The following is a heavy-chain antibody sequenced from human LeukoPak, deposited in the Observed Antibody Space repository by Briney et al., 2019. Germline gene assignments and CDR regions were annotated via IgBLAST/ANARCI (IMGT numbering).Heavy chain of an antibody. CDR2: ISNSGSII. D-gene: IGHD4-23*01. J-gene: IGHJ1*01. V-gene: IGHV3-48*04. CDR1: GFTFSSYG. Sequence: PGRSLRLSCAASGFTFSSYGMHWVRQAPGKGLEWVSYISNSGSIISYADSLKGRFTISRDNAKDSLFLQMNSLRAEDTAVYYCARMGTGNPSRNFQHWGQGTLVTVSS. CDR3: ARMGTGNPSRNFQH.